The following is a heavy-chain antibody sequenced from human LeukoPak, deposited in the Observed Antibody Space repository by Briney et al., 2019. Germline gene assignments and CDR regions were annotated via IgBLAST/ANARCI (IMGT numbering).Heavy chain of an antibody. V-gene: IGHV1-69*04. CDR3: ARDTSSNWHGAFDI. J-gene: IGHJ3*02. Sequence: ASVKVSCKASGSTFSSYAISWVRQAPGQGLEWMGKIIPILGVANYAQKFQGRVTMTADRSTSTAYMELSSLRFEDTAVYYCARDTSSNWHGAFDIWGQGTMVTVSS. D-gene: IGHD6-13*01. CDR1: GSTFSSYA. CDR2: IIPILGVA.